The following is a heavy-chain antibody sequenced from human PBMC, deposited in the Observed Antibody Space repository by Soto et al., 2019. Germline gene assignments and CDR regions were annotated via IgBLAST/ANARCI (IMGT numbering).Heavy chain of an antibody. J-gene: IGHJ6*02. Sequence: PSETLSLTCTVSGGSISSSYWSWIRQPPGKGLERLGYIYYSGSTYYNPSLKSRVTISVDTSKNQFSLKLSSVTAADTAVYYCARPPLYYGSGAIYGMDVWGQGTTVTV. D-gene: IGHD3-10*01. CDR3: ARPPLYYGSGAIYGMDV. V-gene: IGHV4-59*04. CDR2: IYYSGST. CDR1: GGSISSSY.